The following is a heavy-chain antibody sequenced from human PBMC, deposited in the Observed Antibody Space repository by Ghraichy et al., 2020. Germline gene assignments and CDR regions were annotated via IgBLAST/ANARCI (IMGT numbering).Heavy chain of an antibody. D-gene: IGHD3-3*01. CDR1: GFTFSSYS. V-gene: IGHV3-48*02. CDR3: ARDYYFGVVIKDGYWYFDL. Sequence: GESLNISCAASGFTFSSYSMNWVRQAPGKGLEWVSYISSSSSTIYYADSVKGRFTISRDNAKNSLYLQMNSLRDEETAVYYCARDYYFGVVIKDGYWYFDLWGRGTLVTVSS. J-gene: IGHJ2*01. CDR2: ISSSSSTI.